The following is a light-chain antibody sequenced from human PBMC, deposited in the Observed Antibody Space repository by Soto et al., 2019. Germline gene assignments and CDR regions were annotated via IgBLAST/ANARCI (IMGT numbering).Light chain of an antibody. J-gene: IGKJ5*01. CDR2: DAS. V-gene: IGKV1-33*01. Sequence: DLQMTQSPFSLSASVGDRVTITCQASQDINNYLNWYQQKPGKAPKLLIYDASNLETGVPSRFSGSRSGTNFTFTISSLQPEDIATYYCQQYANLPTFGQGTRLEIK. CDR3: QQYANLPT. CDR1: QDINNY.